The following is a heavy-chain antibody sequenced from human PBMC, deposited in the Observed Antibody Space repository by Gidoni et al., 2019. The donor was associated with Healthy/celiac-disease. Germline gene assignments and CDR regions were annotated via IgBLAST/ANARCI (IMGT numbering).Heavy chain of an antibody. Sequence: QLQLQESGPGLAKPSETLSLTCTFSGGSISSSSYYWRWRRQPPGKGLEWIGSIYYSGSTYYTPSLKSRVTISVDTSKNQFSLRLSSVSSVTAADTAVYYCARHNDYGDYEGGFYFDYWGQGTLVTVSS. CDR1: GGSISSSSYY. CDR3: ARHNDYGDYEGGFYFDY. V-gene: IGHV4-39*01. CDR2: IYYSGST. D-gene: IGHD4-17*01. J-gene: IGHJ4*02.